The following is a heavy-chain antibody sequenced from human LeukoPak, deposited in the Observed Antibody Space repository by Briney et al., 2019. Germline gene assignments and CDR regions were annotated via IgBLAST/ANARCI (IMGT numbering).Heavy chain of an antibody. CDR3: ARGPAAMDWYFDF. CDR1: GFTFDDYG. CDR2: INWNGGST. V-gene: IGHV3-20*04. Sequence: GGSLRLSCAASGFTFDDYGMSWVRQAPGKGLEWVSGINWNGGSTGYADSVKGRFTVSRDNAKNSLYLEVTNLRAEDTGLYYCARGPAAMDWYFDFWGRGTLVTVSS. D-gene: IGHD2-2*01. J-gene: IGHJ2*01.